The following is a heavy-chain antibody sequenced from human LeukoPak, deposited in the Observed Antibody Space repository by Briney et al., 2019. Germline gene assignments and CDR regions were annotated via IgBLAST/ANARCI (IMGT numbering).Heavy chain of an antibody. CDR3: ARGLAAGLDY. CDR1: GFTFSSYA. V-gene: IGHV3-23*01. CDR2: IGGTGVRT. D-gene: IGHD6-13*01. Sequence: GGSLRLSCAASGFTFSSYAMSWVRQAPGKGLEWVSTIGGTGVRTYYADSVKGRFTISRDNSKNTLYLQMNSLRAEDTAVYYCARGLAAGLDYWGQGTLVTVSS. J-gene: IGHJ4*02.